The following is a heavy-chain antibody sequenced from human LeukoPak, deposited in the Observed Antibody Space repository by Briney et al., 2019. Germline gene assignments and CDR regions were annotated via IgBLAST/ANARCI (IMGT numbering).Heavy chain of an antibody. CDR1: GISVSSNY. CDR3: AREYTGSEYFDY. J-gene: IGHJ4*02. V-gene: IGHV3-48*04. CDR2: ISDTPNTM. Sequence: PGGSLRLSCAASGISVSSNYMTWVRQTPGKGLEWVSYISDTPNTMYYADSVKGRFTISRDNAKNSLFLQMNSLRVDDTAVYYCAREYTGSEYFDYWGQGTLVTVSP. D-gene: IGHD5-12*01.